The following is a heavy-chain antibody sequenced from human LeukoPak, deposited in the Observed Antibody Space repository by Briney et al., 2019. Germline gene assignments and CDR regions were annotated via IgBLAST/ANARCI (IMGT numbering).Heavy chain of an antibody. CDR2: MNPNSGNT. CDR1: GYTFTSYD. CDR3: ATGPGLYYYYGMDV. J-gene: IGHJ6*02. Sequence: ASVKVSCKASGYTFTSYDINWVRQATGQGLEWMGWMNPNSGNTGYAQKFQGRVTMTRNTSISTAYMELSSLRSEDTAVYYCATGPGLYYYYGMDVWGQGTTVTVSS. V-gene: IGHV1-8*01. D-gene: IGHD1-14*01.